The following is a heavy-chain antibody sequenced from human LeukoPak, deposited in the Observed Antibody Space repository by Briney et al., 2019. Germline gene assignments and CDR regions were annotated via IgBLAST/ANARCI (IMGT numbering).Heavy chain of an antibody. CDR3: ATSGIWYPLYFDY. Sequence: ASVKVSCKVSGYTLTELSMHWVRQAPGKGLEWMGGFDPEDGETIYAQKFQGRVTMTEDTSADTAYMELSSLRSEDTAVYYCATSGIWYPLYFDYWGQGTLVTVSS. D-gene: IGHD6-13*01. V-gene: IGHV1-24*01. J-gene: IGHJ4*02. CDR1: GYTLTELS. CDR2: FDPEDGET.